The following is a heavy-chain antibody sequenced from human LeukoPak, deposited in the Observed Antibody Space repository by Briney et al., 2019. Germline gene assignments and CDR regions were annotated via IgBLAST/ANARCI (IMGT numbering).Heavy chain of an antibody. Sequence: SETLSLTCTVSGGSITSSSDYWGWIRQPPGKGLEWIGYIYYSGTTNYNPSLKGRVTISADTAKNQFSLQLSSVTAADTAVYYCARNHCSGGSCYFDYWGQGTRVTVSS. V-gene: IGHV4-39*01. CDR1: GGSITSSSDY. J-gene: IGHJ4*02. CDR3: ARNHCSGGSCYFDY. CDR2: IYYSGTT. D-gene: IGHD2-15*01.